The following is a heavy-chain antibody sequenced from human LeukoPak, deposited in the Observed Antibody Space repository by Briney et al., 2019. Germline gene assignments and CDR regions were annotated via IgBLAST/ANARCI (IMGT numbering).Heavy chain of an antibody. CDR2: ISYDGSNK. V-gene: IGHV3-30-3*01. D-gene: IGHD3-22*01. J-gene: IGHJ3*02. CDR3: AKDDYYDSSGYSDAFDI. Sequence: GGSLRLSCAASTFTFSNYAMHWVRQAPGKGLEWVTLISYDGSNKYYADSVKGRFTISRDNSKNTLYLQMNSLRAEDTAVYYCAKDDYYDSSGYSDAFDIWGQGTMVTVSS. CDR1: TFTFSNYA.